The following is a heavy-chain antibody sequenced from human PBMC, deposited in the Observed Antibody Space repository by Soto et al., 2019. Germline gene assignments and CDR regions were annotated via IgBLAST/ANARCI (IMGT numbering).Heavy chain of an antibody. CDR3: AMEYCSSTSCYRDY. J-gene: IGHJ4*02. CDR1: GGTFSSYT. Sequence: QVQLVQSGAEVKKPGSSVKVSCKASGGTFSSYTISWVRQAPGQGLEWMGRIIPILGIANYAQKFQGRVTITEDKSTSTAYLELSSLRTEDTAVYYCAMEYCSSTSCYRDYWGQGTLVTVSS. D-gene: IGHD2-2*02. CDR2: IIPILGIA. V-gene: IGHV1-69*02.